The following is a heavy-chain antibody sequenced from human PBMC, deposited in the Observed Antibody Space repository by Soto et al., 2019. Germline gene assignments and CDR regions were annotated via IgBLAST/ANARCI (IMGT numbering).Heavy chain of an antibody. CDR1: GYTFTGYY. V-gene: IGHV1-2*04. D-gene: IGHD4-17*01. CDR3: ARDPQSILGDYVLWYFDL. Sequence: GASVKVSCKASGYTFTGYYMHWVRQAPGQGLEWMGWINPNSGGTNYAQKFQGWVTMTRDTSISTAYMELSRLRSDDTAVYYCARDPQSILGDYVLWYFDLWGRGTLVTVSS. CDR2: INPNSGGT. J-gene: IGHJ2*01.